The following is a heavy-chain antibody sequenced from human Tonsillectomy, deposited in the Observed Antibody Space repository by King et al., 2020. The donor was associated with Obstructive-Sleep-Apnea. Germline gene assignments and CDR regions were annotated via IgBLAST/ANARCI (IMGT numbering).Heavy chain of an antibody. CDR1: GFTFSSYW. V-gene: IGHV3-74*01. CDR3: ARDRDCRSTSCFFGMDV. D-gene: IGHD2-2*01. Sequence: VQLVESGGGLVQPGGSLRLSCAASGFTFSSYWMHWVRQAPGKGRVWVSRINSDGSTTTYADSVKGRFTISRDNAQNTLHLQMSSLRAEDTAVYFCARDRDCRSTSCFFGMDVWGQGTTVTVSS. J-gene: IGHJ6*02. CDR2: INSDGSTT.